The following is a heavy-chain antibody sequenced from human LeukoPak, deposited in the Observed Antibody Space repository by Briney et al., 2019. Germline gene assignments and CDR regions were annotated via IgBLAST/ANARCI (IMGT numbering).Heavy chain of an antibody. CDR3: ARADIVVVPAAWGDYYYYMDV. D-gene: IGHD2-2*01. Sequence: SVKVSCKASGGTFSSYAISWVRQAPGQGLEWTGRIIPIFGTANYAQKFQGRVTITADKSTSTAYMELSSLRSEDTAVYYCARADIVVVPAAWGDYYYYMDVWGKGTTVTVSS. J-gene: IGHJ6*03. V-gene: IGHV1-69*06. CDR2: IIPIFGTA. CDR1: GGTFSSYA.